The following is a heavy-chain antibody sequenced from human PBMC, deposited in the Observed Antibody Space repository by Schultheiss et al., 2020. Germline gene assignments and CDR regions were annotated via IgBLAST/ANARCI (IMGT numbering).Heavy chain of an antibody. CDR3: ASDYLPSGLDY. J-gene: IGHJ4*02. CDR1: GGSISSYY. Sequence: SETLSLTCTVSGGSISSYYWSWIRQPPGKGLEWIGEINHSGRTNYNPSLKSRVTLSVDTSKNQFSLKLSSVTAADTGVYYCASDYLPSGLDYWGQGTLVTVSS. V-gene: IGHV4-34*01. CDR2: INHSGRT. D-gene: IGHD3/OR15-3a*01.